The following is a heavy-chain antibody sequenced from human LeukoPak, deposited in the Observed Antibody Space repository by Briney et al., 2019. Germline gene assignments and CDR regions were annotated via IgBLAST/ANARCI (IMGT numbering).Heavy chain of an antibody. J-gene: IGHJ1*01. D-gene: IGHD6-6*01. CDR2: IYHSGST. CDR3: AREGFEYSSSSGLDPGEYFQH. V-gene: IGHV4-38-2*02. Sequence: PSETLSLTCTVSGYSISSGYYWGWIRQPPGKGLEWIGSIYHSGSTYYNPPLKSRVTISVDTSKNQFSLKLSSVTAADTAVYYCAREGFEYSSSSGLDPGEYFQHWGQGTLVTVSS. CDR1: GYSISSGYY.